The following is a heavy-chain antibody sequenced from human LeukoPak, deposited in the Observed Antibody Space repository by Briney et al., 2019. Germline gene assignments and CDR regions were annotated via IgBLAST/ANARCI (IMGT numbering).Heavy chain of an antibody. CDR2: INPNSGAT. Sequence: ASVKVSCKASGYTFTGYYMHWVRQAPGQGLEWMGWINPNSGATNYAQKFQGRVTMTRDMSTSTVYMELSSLRSEDTAVYYCARGHPHSSSWQYEIDYWGQGTLVTVSS. J-gene: IGHJ4*02. V-gene: IGHV1-2*02. D-gene: IGHD6-13*01. CDR3: ARGHPHSSSWQYEIDY. CDR1: GYTFTGYY.